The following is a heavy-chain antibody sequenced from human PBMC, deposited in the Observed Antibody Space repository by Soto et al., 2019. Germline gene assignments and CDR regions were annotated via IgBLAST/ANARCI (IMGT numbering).Heavy chain of an antibody. CDR2: IYYSGST. CDR1: GGSISSYY. V-gene: IGHV4-59*01. D-gene: IGHD2-15*01. Sequence: SETLSLTCTVSGGSISSYYWSWIRQPPGKGLEWIGYIYYSGSTNYNPSLKSRVTISVDTSKNQFSLKLSSVTAADTAVYYCARGRQLLGFCSGGSCPLNWFDPWGQGTLVTVSS. J-gene: IGHJ5*02. CDR3: ARGRQLLGFCSGGSCPLNWFDP.